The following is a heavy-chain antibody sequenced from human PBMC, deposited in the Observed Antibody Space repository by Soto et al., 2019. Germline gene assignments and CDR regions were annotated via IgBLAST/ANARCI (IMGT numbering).Heavy chain of an antibody. D-gene: IGHD1-1*01. CDR2: IYHTGST. CDR3: ARATGTLRSRNCDY. V-gene: IGHV4-31*03. Sequence: SETLSLTCSVSGVSISTVGHYWTWIRQPPGKGLEWIGSIYHTGSTYYSKSLRSRLTMSVDTSKSQFSLRLSSVTAADTAVYYCARATGTLRSRNCDYWGQGSLVTVSS. CDR1: GVSISTVGHY. J-gene: IGHJ4*02.